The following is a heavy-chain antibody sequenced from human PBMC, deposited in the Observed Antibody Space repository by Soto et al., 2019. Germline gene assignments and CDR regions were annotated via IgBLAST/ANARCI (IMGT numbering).Heavy chain of an antibody. D-gene: IGHD6-13*01. J-gene: IGHJ4*02. CDR2: TYYRSKWNN. CDR3: AREGSDSTSWSSDY. V-gene: IGHV6-1*01. CDR1: GDSVSSNSAA. Sequence: PSQTLSLTCAISGDSVSSNSAAWNWVRQSPSRGLEWLGRTYYRSKWNNDYAVSVKRRITINPDTSKNQFSLQLNSVTPEDTAVYYCAREGSDSTSWSSDYSGQGTLLTVSS.